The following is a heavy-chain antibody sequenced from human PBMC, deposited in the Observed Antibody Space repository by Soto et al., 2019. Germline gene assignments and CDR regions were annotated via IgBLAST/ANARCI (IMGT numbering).Heavy chain of an antibody. D-gene: IGHD3-22*01. CDR1: GGSVSSGSYY. CDR3: ARGTNYYDSSGYDY. Sequence: SETLSLTCTVSGGSVSSGSYYWSWIRQPPGKGLEWIGYIYYSGSTNYNPSLKSRVTISVDTSKNQFSLKLSSVTAADTAVYYCARGTNYYDSSGYDYWGQGTLVTVFS. CDR2: IYYSGST. V-gene: IGHV4-61*01. J-gene: IGHJ4*02.